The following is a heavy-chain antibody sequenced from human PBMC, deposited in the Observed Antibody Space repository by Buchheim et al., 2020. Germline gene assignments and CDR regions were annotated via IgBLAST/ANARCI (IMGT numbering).Heavy chain of an antibody. Sequence: EVHLLESGGGLVQSGGSLRLSCAASGFTFSNHAMGWVRQAPGKGLEWVSSVGGSGGGTYYSDSVKGRFTISRANSRNTLYLHMNSLRAEDTAIYFCAKVTIERTDRSGYSGFDYWGQGTL. J-gene: IGHJ4*02. CDR1: GFTFSNHA. D-gene: IGHD3-22*01. V-gene: IGHV3-23*01. CDR2: VGGSGGGT. CDR3: AKVTIERTDRSGYSGFDY.